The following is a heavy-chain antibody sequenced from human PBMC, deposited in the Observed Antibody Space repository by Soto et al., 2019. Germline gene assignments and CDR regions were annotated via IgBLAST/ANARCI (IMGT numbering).Heavy chain of an antibody. CDR1: GGSISNDAHY. J-gene: IGHJ3*02. V-gene: IGHV4-31*03. CDR3: ARDGGLTSGYALEI. Sequence: QVQLKESGPGLVKPSQTLTLTCTVSGGSISNDAHYWNWIRQVPGKGLEWIGNIHASGTTSYYPSLRSRVSISIDASKKQFSQKVTSATAADTAVYFCARDGGLTSGYALEIWGQGTVVTVSS. D-gene: IGHD3-22*01. CDR2: IHASGTT.